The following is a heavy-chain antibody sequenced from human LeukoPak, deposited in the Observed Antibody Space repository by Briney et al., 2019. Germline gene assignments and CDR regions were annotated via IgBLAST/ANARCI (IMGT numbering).Heavy chain of an antibody. Sequence: VASVKVSCKASGYTFTGCYMHWVRQAPGQGLEWMGWINPNSGGTNYAQKFQGRVTMTRDTSISTAYMELSRLRSDDTAVYYCARDLFRIAAAGTTVDVWGKGTTVTVSS. CDR3: ARDLFRIAAAGTTVDV. CDR1: GYTFTGCY. CDR2: INPNSGGT. V-gene: IGHV1-2*02. J-gene: IGHJ6*04. D-gene: IGHD6-13*01.